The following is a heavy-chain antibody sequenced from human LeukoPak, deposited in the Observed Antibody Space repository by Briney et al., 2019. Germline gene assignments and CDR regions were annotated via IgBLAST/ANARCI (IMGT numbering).Heavy chain of an antibody. Sequence: GRSLRLSCAASGFAFSSYAMHWVRQAPGKGLEWVAVISYDGSNKYYADSVKGRFTISRDNSKNTLYLQMNSLRAEDTAVYYCAKDRITIFPNWFDPWGQGTLVTVSS. J-gene: IGHJ5*02. CDR2: ISYDGSNK. D-gene: IGHD3-9*01. V-gene: IGHV3-30-3*01. CDR3: AKDRITIFPNWFDP. CDR1: GFAFSSYA.